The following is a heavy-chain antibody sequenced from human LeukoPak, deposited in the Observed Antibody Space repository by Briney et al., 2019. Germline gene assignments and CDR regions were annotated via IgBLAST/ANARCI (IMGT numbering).Heavy chain of an antibody. Sequence: ASVKVSCKASGYTFTGYYMHWMRQAPGQGLEWMGGINPNSGGTNYAQKFQVRVTMTRDTSISTAYMELSRLRSDDTAVYYCARGTLRGIAVAGNRDYYGMDVWGQGTTVTVSS. CDR3: ARGTLRGIAVAGNRDYYGMDV. D-gene: IGHD6-19*01. CDR1: GYTFTGYY. J-gene: IGHJ6*02. V-gene: IGHV1-2*02. CDR2: INPNSGGT.